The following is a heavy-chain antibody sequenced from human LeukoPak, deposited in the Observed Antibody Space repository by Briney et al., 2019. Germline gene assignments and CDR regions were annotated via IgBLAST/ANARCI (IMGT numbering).Heavy chain of an antibody. Sequence: SVKVSCKASGGTSSSYAISWVRQAPGQGLEWMGRLIPIFGTANYAQKFQGRVTITTDESTSTAYMELSSLRSEDTAVYYCARGYSSSWYDSDNWFDPWGQGTLVTVSS. CDR3: ARGYSSSWYDSDNWFDP. J-gene: IGHJ5*02. D-gene: IGHD6-13*01. CDR2: LIPIFGTA. V-gene: IGHV1-69*05. CDR1: GGTSSSYA.